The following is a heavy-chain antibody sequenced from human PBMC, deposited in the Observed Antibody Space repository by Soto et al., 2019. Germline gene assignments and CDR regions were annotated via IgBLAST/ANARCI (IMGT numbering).Heavy chain of an antibody. CDR2: INPSGGST. CDR1: GYTFTSYY. V-gene: IGHV1-46*03. CDR3: ARAPSYDILTGFYEDYYYYMDV. Sequence: ASVKVSCKASGYTFTSYYMHWVRQAPGQGLEWMGIINPSGGSTSYAQKFQGRVTMTRDTSTSTVYMELSSLRSEDTAVYYCARAPSYDILTGFYEDYYYYMDVWGKGTTVTVSS. D-gene: IGHD3-9*01. J-gene: IGHJ6*03.